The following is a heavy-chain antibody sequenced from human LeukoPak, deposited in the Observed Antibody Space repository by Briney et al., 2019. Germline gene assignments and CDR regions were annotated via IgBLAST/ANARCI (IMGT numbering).Heavy chain of an antibody. J-gene: IGHJ4*02. CDR3: ASKLWNYDY. CDR2: ISGSGGNT. V-gene: IGHV3-23*01. Sequence: TGGSLRLSCAASGFTFSNYAMSWVRQAPGKGLEWVSGISGSGGNTYYADSVKGRFTISRDNSKSTVYLQMNSLRAEDTAVYYCASKLWNYDYWGQGTPVTVSS. CDR1: GFTFSNYA. D-gene: IGHD1-7*01.